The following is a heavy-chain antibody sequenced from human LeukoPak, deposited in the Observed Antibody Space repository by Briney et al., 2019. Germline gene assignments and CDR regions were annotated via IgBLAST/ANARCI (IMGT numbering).Heavy chain of an antibody. CDR1: GFTFGNSW. J-gene: IGHJ4*02. CDR2: VKTDGSKE. D-gene: IGHD3-22*01. CDR3: ARNSNFDTHDF. Sequence: PGGSLRLSCAASGFTFGNSWMSWVRQAPGKGLEWEAAVKTDGSKEYYVDSVRGRFTISRDNAKDSVFLQMNSLRADDTAVYFCARNSNFDTHDFWGQGTLVIVSS. V-gene: IGHV3-7*01.